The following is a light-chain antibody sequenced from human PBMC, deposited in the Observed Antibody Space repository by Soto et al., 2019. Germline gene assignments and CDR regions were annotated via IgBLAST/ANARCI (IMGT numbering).Light chain of an antibody. CDR2: DAS. J-gene: IGKJ2*01. CDR3: QQRSTGRT. Sequence: EIVLIQSPATLSLSPGERATLSCRASQSVSSYLAWYQEQPGQAPRLLIYDASDRATGIPARFSSSGFGTDFTLTISSLAHEDFAVYYCQQRSTGRTFGQGTKVEIK. CDR1: QSVSSY. V-gene: IGKV3-11*01.